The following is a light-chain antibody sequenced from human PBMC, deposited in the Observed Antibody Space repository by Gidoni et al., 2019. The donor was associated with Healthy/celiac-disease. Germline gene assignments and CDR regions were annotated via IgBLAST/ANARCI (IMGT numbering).Light chain of an antibody. Sequence: DIVLTQSQGTMYLSPGERATLSCRASESVSSSYLVWYQQKPGQAPSLLIDGASRWATCIPDRFSGSGSGTDFTLTISRLEPEDFAVYYCQQYGSSPWTFGQGTKVEIK. V-gene: IGKV3-20*01. CDR3: QQYGSSPWT. J-gene: IGKJ1*01. CDR2: GAS. CDR1: ESVSSSY.